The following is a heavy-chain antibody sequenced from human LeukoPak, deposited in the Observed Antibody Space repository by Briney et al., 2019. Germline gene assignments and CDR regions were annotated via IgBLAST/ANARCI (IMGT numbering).Heavy chain of an antibody. V-gene: IGHV3-23*01. J-gene: IGHJ4*02. CDR1: GFTFRGYA. Sequence: GGSLRLSCAASGFTFRGYAMSWVRQAPGKGLEWVSAISGSGGSTYYADSVKGRFTISRDNSKNTLYLQMNSLRDEDTAIYYFAKPPYGRDGYNYFDYWGQGTPVTVSS. CDR3: AKPPYGRDGYNYFDY. D-gene: IGHD5-24*01. CDR2: ISGSGGST.